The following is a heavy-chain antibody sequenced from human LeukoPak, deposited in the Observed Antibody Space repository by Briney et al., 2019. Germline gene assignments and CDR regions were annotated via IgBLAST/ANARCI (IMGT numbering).Heavy chain of an antibody. D-gene: IGHD6-19*01. CDR2: ISGSGGST. V-gene: IGHV3-23*01. Sequence: GGSLRLSCAASGFPFSTYAMSWVRQAPEKGLEWVSAISGSGGSTYYADSVKGRFTISRDNSKNTLFLQMNSLRAEDTAVYYCAKGSTSGWYGWFDPWGQGTLVTVSS. CDR3: AKGSTSGWYGWFDP. J-gene: IGHJ5*02. CDR1: GFPFSTYA.